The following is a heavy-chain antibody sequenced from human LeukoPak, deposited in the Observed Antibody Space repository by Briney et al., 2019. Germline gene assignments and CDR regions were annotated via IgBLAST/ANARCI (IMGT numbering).Heavy chain of an antibody. D-gene: IGHD3-9*01. CDR3: AREETYYDILTGYRPPTAGY. J-gene: IGHJ4*02. CDR1: GGSISSHY. V-gene: IGHV4-4*07. CDR2: IYASGST. Sequence: SETLSLTCTVSGGSISSHYWNWLRQPAGKGLEWIGRIYASGSTSYNPSLESRVTMSVDTSKNQFSLKLSSVTAADTAVYYCAREETYYDILTGYRPPTAGYWGQGTLVTVSS.